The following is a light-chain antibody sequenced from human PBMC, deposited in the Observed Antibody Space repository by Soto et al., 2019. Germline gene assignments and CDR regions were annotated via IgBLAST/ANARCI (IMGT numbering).Light chain of an antibody. J-gene: IGKJ4*01. CDR1: QSVYST. Sequence: EIVMTQSPATLSVSPGERATLSCRASQSVYSTLAWYQQKPGQAPRLLIYHASTRATGIPAVFSGSGSGTEFTLTISSLQSEDFATYYCQESYSNPFTFGGGTKVEIK. CDR2: HAS. V-gene: IGKV3-15*01. CDR3: QESYSNPFT.